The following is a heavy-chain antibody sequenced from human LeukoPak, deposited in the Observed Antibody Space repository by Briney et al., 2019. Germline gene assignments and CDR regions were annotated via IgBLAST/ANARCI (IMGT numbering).Heavy chain of an antibody. CDR1: GDSVSSNSAA. J-gene: IGHJ4*02. CDR2: TFYRSKWSN. V-gene: IGHV6-1*01. CDR3: ARDATGDLEFDY. D-gene: IGHD7-27*01. Sequence: SQTLSLTCAISGDSVSSNSAAWNWIRQSPSRGLEWLGRTFYRSKWSNNYAVSVKSRITINPDTSKNQFSLQLDSVTPEDTAMYYCARDATGDLEFDYWGQGTLVTVSS.